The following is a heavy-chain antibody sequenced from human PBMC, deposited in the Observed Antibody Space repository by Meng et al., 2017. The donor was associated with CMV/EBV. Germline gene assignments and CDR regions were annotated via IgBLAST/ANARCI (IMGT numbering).Heavy chain of an antibody. V-gene: IGHV4-30-4*08. J-gene: IGHJ5*02. D-gene: IGHD3-10*01. CDR3: ARGFTGVLLWFGESLGWFDP. Sequence: QGPLEEVGPGLLKPSQTLALTFTVSGGSISSGDYYWSWIRQPPGKGLEWIGYIYCSGSTYYHPSLKSRVTISVDTSKNQFSLKLSSVIAADTAVYYCARGFTGVLLWFGESLGWFDPWGQGTLVTVSS. CDR2: IYCSGST. CDR1: GGSISSGDYY.